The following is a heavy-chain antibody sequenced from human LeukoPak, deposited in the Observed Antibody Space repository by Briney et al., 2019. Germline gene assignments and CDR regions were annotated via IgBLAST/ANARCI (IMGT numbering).Heavy chain of an antibody. CDR1: GFTVSSNY. D-gene: IGHD2-21*02. CDR3: ARARGGGAVTDYFDY. Sequence: GGSLRLSCAASGFTVSSNYMSWVRQAPGKGLDWVAFVRDDGSSQKYAATVKGRFTTSRDNSKNSLYLQMNSLRAEDTAVYYCARARGGGAVTDYFDYWGQGTLVTVSS. V-gene: IGHV3-30*02. J-gene: IGHJ4*02. CDR2: VRDDGSSQ.